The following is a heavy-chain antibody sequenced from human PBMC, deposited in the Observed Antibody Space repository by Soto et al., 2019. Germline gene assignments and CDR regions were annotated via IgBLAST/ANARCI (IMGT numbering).Heavy chain of an antibody. CDR1: GYTFTSYG. V-gene: IGHV1-18*01. J-gene: IGHJ3*01. CDR3: AIDRLDLSSGRRCYAFDF. CDR2: ISAYNGNT. D-gene: IGHD3-3*01. Sequence: ASVKVSCKASGYTFTSYGISWVRQAPGQGLEWMGWISAYNGNTNYAQKLQGRVTMTTDTSTSTAYMELRSLRSDDTAVYYCAIDRLDLSSGRRCYAFDFWGQGTMVTVSS.